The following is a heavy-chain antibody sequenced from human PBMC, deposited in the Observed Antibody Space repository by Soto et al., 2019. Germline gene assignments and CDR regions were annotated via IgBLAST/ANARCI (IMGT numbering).Heavy chain of an antibody. D-gene: IGHD5-18*01. CDR3: ARDSSGYTYGSFYFDS. Sequence: LRLSCAASGFSFSDYGMNWVRQAPGRGLEWISYISYSSATVHYADSVKGRFTISRDNANSSLYLEMSSLRDGDTAIYFCARDSSGYTYGSFYFDSWGQGTPVTVSS. CDR2: ISYSSATV. J-gene: IGHJ4*02. CDR1: GFSFSDYG. V-gene: IGHV3-48*02.